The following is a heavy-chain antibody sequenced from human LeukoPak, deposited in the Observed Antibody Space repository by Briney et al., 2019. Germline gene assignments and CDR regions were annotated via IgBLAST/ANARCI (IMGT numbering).Heavy chain of an antibody. CDR1: GFTFSDYY. V-gene: IGHV3-11*01. CDR3: ARVNDFWSGYFMDV. CDR2: ISSSGSTI. J-gene: IGHJ6*03. Sequence: PGGSLRLSCAASGFTFSDYYMSWIRQAPGKGLEWVSYISSSGSTIYYADSVKGRFTISRDNAKNSLYLQMNSLRAEDTAVYYCARVNDFWSGYFMDVWGKGTTVTVSS. D-gene: IGHD3-3*01.